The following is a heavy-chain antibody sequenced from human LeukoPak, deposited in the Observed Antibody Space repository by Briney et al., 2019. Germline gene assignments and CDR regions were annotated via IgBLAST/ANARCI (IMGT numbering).Heavy chain of an antibody. D-gene: IGHD1-14*01. CDR1: GYIFTNCL. CDR3: ARRGYYMDV. V-gene: IGHV5-51*01. Sequence: GESLKISCKGAGYIFTNCLIGWVRQLPGRGLEWVGIIYPAGSDTRYSPSFQDHVTIAADKSIGTAYLQWSSLKASDTAMYYCARRGYYMDVWGKGTTVTVSS. J-gene: IGHJ6*03. CDR2: IYPAGSDT.